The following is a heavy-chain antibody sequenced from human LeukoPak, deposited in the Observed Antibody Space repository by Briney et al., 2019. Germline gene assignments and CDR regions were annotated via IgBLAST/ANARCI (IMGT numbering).Heavy chain of an antibody. D-gene: IGHD6-13*01. Sequence: ASVTVSFKASGYTFTDYFLHWLRPAPAQGLEWMGWINANSGGTNYAQKFQGRVTMTRDTSISTAYMELSRLRSDDTAVYYCARERRDSSSRAFYPWGQGTLVTVSS. V-gene: IGHV1-2*02. CDR2: INANSGGT. J-gene: IGHJ5*02. CDR1: GYTFTDYF. CDR3: ARERRDSSSRAFYP.